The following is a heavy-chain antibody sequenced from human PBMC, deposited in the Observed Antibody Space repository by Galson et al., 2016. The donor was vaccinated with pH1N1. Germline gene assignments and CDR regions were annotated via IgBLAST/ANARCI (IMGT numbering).Heavy chain of an antibody. Sequence: SVKVSCKASGYTLSELSIHWVRQAPGKGLEWMGGFDPDEDETIYAQKFQGRVTMTEDISTDTAYMELTRLKSDDTALYYCARVEGRAAAGTTDWGQGTLVTVSS. CDR2: FDPDEDET. CDR1: GYTLSELS. CDR3: ARVEGRAAAGTTD. J-gene: IGHJ4*01. V-gene: IGHV1-24*01. D-gene: IGHD6-13*01.